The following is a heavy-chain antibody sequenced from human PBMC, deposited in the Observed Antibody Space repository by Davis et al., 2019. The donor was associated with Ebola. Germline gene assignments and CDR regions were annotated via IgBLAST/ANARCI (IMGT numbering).Heavy chain of an antibody. J-gene: IGHJ5*02. V-gene: IGHV3-23*01. D-gene: IGHD6-6*01. CDR3: AKGGGTSSSDFRRT. CDR1: GFTFNSYS. CDR2: ISDSGGRA. Sequence: GGSLRLSCAASGFTFNSYSMNWVRQAPGKGLEWVSGISDSGGRAHYADSVKGRFTISRDNSKNTLYLQMNSLRAEDTAVYYCAKGGGTSSSDFRRTWGQGTLVTVSS.